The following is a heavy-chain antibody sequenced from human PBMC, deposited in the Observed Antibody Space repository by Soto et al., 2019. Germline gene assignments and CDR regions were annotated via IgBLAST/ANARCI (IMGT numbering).Heavy chain of an antibody. D-gene: IGHD2-15*01. CDR1: GYTFTGYY. Sequence: QVQLVQSGAEVKKPGASVKVSCKASGYTFTGYYMHWVRQAPGQGLEWMGWINPNSGGTNYAQKFQGRVTMTRDTSISTAYMELSRLRSDDTAVYYCARVMVRYCSGGSCPYGMDVWGQGTTVTVSS. V-gene: IGHV1-2*02. CDR2: INPNSGGT. CDR3: ARVMVRYCSGGSCPYGMDV. J-gene: IGHJ6*02.